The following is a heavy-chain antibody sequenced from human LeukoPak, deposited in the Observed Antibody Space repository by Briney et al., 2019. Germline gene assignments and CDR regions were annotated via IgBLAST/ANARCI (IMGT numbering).Heavy chain of an antibody. CDR3: AIPTRGGSFDI. J-gene: IGHJ3*02. V-gene: IGHV4-34*01. CDR1: GGSFSGYY. Sequence: SETLSLTCAVYGGSFSGYYWSWIRQPPGKGLEWIGEINHSGSTNYNPSLKSRVTISVDTSKNQFSLKLSSVTAADTAVYYCAIPTRGGSFDIWGQGTMVTVSS. D-gene: IGHD2-2*01. CDR2: INHSGST.